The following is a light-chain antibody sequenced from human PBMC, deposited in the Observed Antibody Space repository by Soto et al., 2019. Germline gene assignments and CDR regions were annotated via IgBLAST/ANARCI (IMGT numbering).Light chain of an antibody. CDR2: DVS. CDR3: CSYAGSYTYV. J-gene: IGLJ1*01. CDR1: SSDVGGYNY. Sequence: QSVLTQPRSVSGSPGQSVTISCTGTSSDVGGYNYVSWYQQHPGKAPKLMIYDVSKRPSGVRDRFSGSKSGNTASLTISGLQGEDEADYYCCSYAGSYTYVFGTGTKVT. V-gene: IGLV2-11*01.